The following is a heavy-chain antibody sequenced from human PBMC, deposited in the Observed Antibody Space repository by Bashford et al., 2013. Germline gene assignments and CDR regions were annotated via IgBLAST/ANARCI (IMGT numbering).Heavy chain of an antibody. V-gene: IGHV1-2*02. J-gene: IGHJ6*02. D-gene: IGHD3-16*02. Sequence: ASVKVSCKPSGYTFSAYYVHWVRQAPGQGLEWMGWVSPNSGATNYGQNFKGRVTMTWDTSLNTAYIELSNLRFNDTAVYYCARSGRTVYSEDVWTSYRAMDVWGQGTTVTVSS. CDR1: GYTFSAYY. CDR2: VSPNSGAT. CDR3: ARSGRTVYSEDVWTSYRAMDV.